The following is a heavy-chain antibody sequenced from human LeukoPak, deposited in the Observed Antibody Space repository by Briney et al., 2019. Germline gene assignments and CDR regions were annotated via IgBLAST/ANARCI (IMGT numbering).Heavy chain of an antibody. Sequence: GESLKISCKGSGYSFTSYWIGWVRQMPGKGLEGMGIIYPGDSDTRYSPSFQGQVTISADKSISTAYLQWSSLKASDTAMYYCARPSMVRGVIYYFDYWGQGTLVTVSS. CDR3: ARPSMVRGVIYYFDY. J-gene: IGHJ4*02. CDR1: GYSFTSYW. D-gene: IGHD3-10*01. CDR2: IYPGDSDT. V-gene: IGHV5-51*01.